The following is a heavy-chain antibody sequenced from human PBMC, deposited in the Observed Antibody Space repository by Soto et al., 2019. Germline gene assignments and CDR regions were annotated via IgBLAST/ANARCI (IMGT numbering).Heavy chain of an antibody. J-gene: IGHJ4*02. CDR1: GFTFSSYS. D-gene: IGHD6-19*01. V-gene: IGHV3-23*01. Sequence: GGSLRLSCAASGFTFSSYSMSWVRQAPGKGLEWVSHISNSGVGTYYADSVKGRFTISRDNSKNTLYLQMNSLRAEDTAVYYCAKKDSSGWRGAFDYWGQGT. CDR3: AKKDSSGWRGAFDY. CDR2: ISNSGVGT.